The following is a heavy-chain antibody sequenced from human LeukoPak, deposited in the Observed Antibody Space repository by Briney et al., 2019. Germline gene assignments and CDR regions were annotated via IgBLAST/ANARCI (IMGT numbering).Heavy chain of an antibody. CDR3: AVYGYYYDSSGYYFDY. Sequence: ASVKVSCKASGYTFTSYGISWVRQAPGQGLEWMGWISAYNGNTSYAQKLQGRVTMTTDTSTSTAYMELRSLRSDDTAVYYCAVYGYYYDSSGYYFDYWGQGTLVTVSS. CDR1: GYTFTSYG. J-gene: IGHJ4*02. V-gene: IGHV1-18*01. CDR2: ISAYNGNT. D-gene: IGHD3-22*01.